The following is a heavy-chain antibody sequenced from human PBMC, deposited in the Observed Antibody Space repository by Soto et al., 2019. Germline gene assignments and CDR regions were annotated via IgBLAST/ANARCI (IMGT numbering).Heavy chain of an antibody. CDR2: IKQDGSEK. CDR1: GFIFSSYW. CDR3: VPGFDY. V-gene: IGHV3-7*01. Sequence: EVQLVESGGGLVQPGGALRLSCAASGFIFSSYWMSWVRQAPGKGLEWVANIKQDGSEKNYVDSVKGRFTISRDNAKTSLYLQMNSLRAEDTAVYYCVPGFDYWGQGTLVTVSS. J-gene: IGHJ4*02.